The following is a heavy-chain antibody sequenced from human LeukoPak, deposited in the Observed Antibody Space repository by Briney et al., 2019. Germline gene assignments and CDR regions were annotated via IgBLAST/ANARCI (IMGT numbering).Heavy chain of an antibody. CDR2: ISSSSSTI. V-gene: IGHV3-48*01. Sequence: RGSLRLSCVPSGFTFSSYSMNWVRQSPGNGLEWVSYISSSSSTIYYADSVKGRSTLSTDKPKNSLYLQMNGLRAEDTAVYYCARDTRGDSYGYAYFDYWGQGTLVTVSS. CDR1: GFTFSSYS. J-gene: IGHJ4*02. CDR3: ARDTRGDSYGYAYFDY. D-gene: IGHD5-18*01.